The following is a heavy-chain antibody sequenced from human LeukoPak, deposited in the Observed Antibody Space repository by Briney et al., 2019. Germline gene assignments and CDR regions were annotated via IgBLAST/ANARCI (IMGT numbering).Heavy chain of an antibody. V-gene: IGHV1-18*01. CDR2: ISAYNGNT. Sequence: ASVKVSCKASGYTFTSYGISWVRQAPGQGLEWMGWISAYNGNTNYAQKLQGRVTMTTDTSTSTAYMELRSLRSDDTAVYYCARVGDRPYYDSSGYRDWGQGTLVTVSS. D-gene: IGHD3-22*01. CDR3: ARVGDRPYYDSSGYRD. J-gene: IGHJ4*02. CDR1: GYTFTSYG.